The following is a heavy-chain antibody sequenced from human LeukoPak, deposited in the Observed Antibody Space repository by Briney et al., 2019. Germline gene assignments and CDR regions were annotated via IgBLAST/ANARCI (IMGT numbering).Heavy chain of an antibody. CDR2: INSGSSTI. CDR1: GFTFSNAW. D-gene: IGHD6-19*01. J-gene: IGHJ3*02. CDR3: ARDTSSGWYVGAFDI. V-gene: IGHV3-48*01. Sequence: GGSLRLSCAASGFTFSNAWMSWVRQAPGKGLEWVSYINSGSSTIYYADSVKGRFTISRDNAKNSLYLQMNSLRAEDTAVYYCARDTSSGWYVGAFDIWGQGTMVTVSS.